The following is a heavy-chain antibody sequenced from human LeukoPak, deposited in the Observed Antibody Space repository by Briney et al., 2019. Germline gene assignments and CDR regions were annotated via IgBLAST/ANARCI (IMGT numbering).Heavy chain of an antibody. CDR2: IYYGGST. J-gene: IGHJ5*02. Sequence: PSETLSLTCTVSGGSISSYYWSWIRQPPGKGLEWIGYIYYGGSTNYNPSLKSRVNISVDTYKHQFSLKLSSVTAADTAVYYCAGKVGAPNWFDPWGQGTLVTVSS. CDR3: AGKVGAPNWFDP. CDR1: GGSISSYY. D-gene: IGHD1-26*01. V-gene: IGHV4-59*01.